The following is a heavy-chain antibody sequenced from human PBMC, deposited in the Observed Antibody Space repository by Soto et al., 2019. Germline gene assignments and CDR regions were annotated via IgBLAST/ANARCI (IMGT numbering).Heavy chain of an antibody. CDR3: AKGPWLVHFDY. CDR2: ISGSGGST. V-gene: IGHV3-23*01. CDR1: GFTFSSYA. J-gene: IGHJ4*02. D-gene: IGHD6-19*01. Sequence: GSLILSCAASGFTFSSYAMSWVRQSPGKGLEWVSAISGSGGSTYYADSVKGRFTISRDNSKNTLYLQMNSLRAEDTAVYYCAKGPWLVHFDYWGQGTLVTVSS.